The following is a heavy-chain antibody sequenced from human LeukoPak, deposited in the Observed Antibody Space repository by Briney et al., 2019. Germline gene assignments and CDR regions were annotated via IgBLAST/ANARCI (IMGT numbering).Heavy chain of an antibody. Sequence: SETLSLTCAVYGGSFSGYYWTWIRRPPGKGLEWIGEINHSGSTNYNPSLKSRVTISVDTSKNQLSLKLNSVTAADTAVYYCARGGGSYYVDYWGQGTLVTVSS. CDR3: ARGGGSYYVDY. J-gene: IGHJ4*02. V-gene: IGHV4-34*01. CDR2: INHSGST. CDR1: GGSFSGYY. D-gene: IGHD1-26*01.